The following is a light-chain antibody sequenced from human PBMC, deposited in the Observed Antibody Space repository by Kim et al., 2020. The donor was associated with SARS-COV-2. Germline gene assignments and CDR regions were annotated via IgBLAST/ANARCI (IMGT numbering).Light chain of an antibody. J-gene: IGLJ2*01. V-gene: IGLV1-51*01. Sequence: GQKGPIAGAGSSSNIGNNYVSWYQHFPGTAPKLLIYDNNKRPSGIPERFSGSKSGTSATLGITGLQTGDEADYYCGTWDGSLSVGVFGGGTQLTVL. CDR2: DNN. CDR3: GTWDGSLSVGV. CDR1: SSNIGNNY.